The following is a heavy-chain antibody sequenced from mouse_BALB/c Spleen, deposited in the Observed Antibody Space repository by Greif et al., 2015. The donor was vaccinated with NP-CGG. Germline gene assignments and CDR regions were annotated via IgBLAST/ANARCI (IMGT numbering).Heavy chain of an antibody. CDR2: INPGSGGT. D-gene: IGHD2-14*01. CDR3: ARVGYSYYAMDY. Sequence: VQLQQSGAELVRPGTSVKVSCKASGYAFTNYLIEWVKQRPGQGLEWIGVINPGSGGTNYNEKFKGKATLTADKSSSPSFRQLICLSSDDSAVYCCARVGYSYYAMDYWGQGTSVPVSS. V-gene: IGHV1-54*01. CDR1: GYAFTNYL. J-gene: IGHJ4*01.